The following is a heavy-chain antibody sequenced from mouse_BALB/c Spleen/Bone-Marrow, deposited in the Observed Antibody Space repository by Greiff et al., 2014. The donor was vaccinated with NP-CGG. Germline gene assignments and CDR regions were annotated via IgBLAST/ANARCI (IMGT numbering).Heavy chain of an antibody. CDR1: GFNIKDTY. D-gene: IGHD1-1*01. Sequence: EVQGVESGAELVKPGASVKLSCTASGFNIKDTYMHWVKQRPEQGLEWIGRIDLANGNTKYDPKFQGKATITADTSSNTAYLQLSSLTSEDTAVYYCARYYYGSSYFDYWGQGTTLTVSS. V-gene: IGHV14-3*02. CDR3: ARYYYGSSYFDY. J-gene: IGHJ2*01. CDR2: IDLANGNT.